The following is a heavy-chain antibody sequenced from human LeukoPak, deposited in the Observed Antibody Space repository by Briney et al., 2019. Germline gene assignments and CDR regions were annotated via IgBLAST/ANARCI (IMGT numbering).Heavy chain of an antibody. Sequence: SETLSLTCAVYGGSFSGYYWSCIRQPPGKGLEWIGEINHSGSTNYNPSLKSRVTISVDTSKNQFSLKLSSVTAADTAVYYCARGLVSGSYGYWGQGTLVTVSS. CDR3: ARGLVSGSYGY. CDR2: INHSGST. CDR1: GGSFSGYY. J-gene: IGHJ4*02. V-gene: IGHV4-34*01. D-gene: IGHD1-26*01.